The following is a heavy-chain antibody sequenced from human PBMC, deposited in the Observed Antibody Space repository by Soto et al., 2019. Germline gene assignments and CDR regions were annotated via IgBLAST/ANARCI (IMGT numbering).Heavy chain of an antibody. CDR3: ARNDNGTYFLDY. CDR1: GFTLSSYN. CDR2: IWYDGSHK. V-gene: IGHV3-33*01. D-gene: IGHD1-7*01. J-gene: IGHJ4*02. Sequence: GGSLRLSCVASGFTLSSYNMHWVRQAPGKGLEWLAVIWYDGSHKYYADSVKGRFTISRDTSRHTLYLQLDSLKPNDTAVYYCARNDNGTYFLDYWGQGALVTVSS.